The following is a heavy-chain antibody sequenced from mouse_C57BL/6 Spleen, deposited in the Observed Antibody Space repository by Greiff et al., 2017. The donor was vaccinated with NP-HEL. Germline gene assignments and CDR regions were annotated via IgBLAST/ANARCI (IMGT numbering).Heavy chain of an antibody. Sequence: EVKLMESGGGLVKPGGSLKLSCAASGFTFSSYAMSWVRQTPEKRLEWVATISDGGSYTYYPDNVKGRFTISRDNAKNILYLQMSHLKSEDTAMYYCARDPSWFAYWGQGTLVTVSA. J-gene: IGHJ3*01. CDR2: ISDGGSYT. V-gene: IGHV5-4*01. CDR1: GFTFSSYA. CDR3: ARDPSWFAY.